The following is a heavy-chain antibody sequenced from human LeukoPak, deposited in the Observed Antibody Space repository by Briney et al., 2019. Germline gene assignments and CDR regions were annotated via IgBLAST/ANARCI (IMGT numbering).Heavy chain of an antibody. Sequence: ASVKVSCKASGYTFTSYGISWVRQAPGQGLEWVGWISAYNGNTNYAQKLQGRVTMTTDTSTSTAYMELRSLRSDDTAVYYCARDRYYDSSGYSATWGQGTLVTVSS. CDR1: GYTFTSYG. D-gene: IGHD3-22*01. CDR3: ARDRYYDSSGYSAT. V-gene: IGHV1-18*01. CDR2: ISAYNGNT. J-gene: IGHJ4*02.